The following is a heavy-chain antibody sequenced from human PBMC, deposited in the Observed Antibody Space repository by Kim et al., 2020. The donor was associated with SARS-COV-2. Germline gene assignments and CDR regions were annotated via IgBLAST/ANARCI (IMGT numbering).Heavy chain of an antibody. CDR3: AKAVRRGVNYYYYGMDV. Sequence: GGSLRLSCAVSGFTFSTYGMYWVRQAPGKGLEWVAVISYDGSKNYYADSVKGRFSISRDNSKNTLFLQMNSLRAEDTAVYYCAKAVRRGVNYYYYGMDVWGQGTTGTVSS. D-gene: IGHD3-10*01. CDR1: GFTFSTYG. CDR2: ISYDGSKN. J-gene: IGHJ6*02. V-gene: IGHV3-30*18.